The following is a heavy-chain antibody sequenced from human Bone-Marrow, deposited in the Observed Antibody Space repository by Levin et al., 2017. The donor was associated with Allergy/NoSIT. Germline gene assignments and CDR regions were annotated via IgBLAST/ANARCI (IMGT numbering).Heavy chain of an antibody. CDR1: GGSMSSYY. D-gene: IGHD2-15*01. J-gene: IGHJ5*02. Sequence: PSETLSLTCTVSGGSMSSYYWSWIRQPPGKGLECIGYIFYTGTTNYNPSLKSRVTISIDTSKNQISLKLNSVTAADTAVYYCARGRVAYPNFDPWGQGTLVTVSS. V-gene: IGHV4-59*01. CDR2: IFYTGTT. CDR3: ARGRVAYPNFDP.